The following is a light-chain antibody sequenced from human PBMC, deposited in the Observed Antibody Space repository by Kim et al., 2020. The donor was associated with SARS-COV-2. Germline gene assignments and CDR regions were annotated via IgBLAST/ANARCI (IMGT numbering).Light chain of an antibody. Sequence: VSPGERATLCCRASQSVSSNLAWYQQIPGQSPRLLIYGASTRATGIPARFSGTGSETEFTLFISSLQSEDSAVYYCQEYNTWPRYTFGQGTKLEI. V-gene: IGKV3-15*01. CDR2: GAS. CDR3: QEYNTWPRYT. J-gene: IGKJ2*01. CDR1: QSVSSN.